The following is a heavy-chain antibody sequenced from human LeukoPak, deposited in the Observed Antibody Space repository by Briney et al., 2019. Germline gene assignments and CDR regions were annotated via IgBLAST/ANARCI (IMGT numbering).Heavy chain of an antibody. J-gene: IGHJ4*02. D-gene: IGHD5-24*01. CDR1: AFTFSSHN. CDR2: ISGSSSHR. V-gene: IGHV3-21*01. CDR3: ARDDTNGYPDY. Sequence: GGSLRLSCAASAFTFSSHNMHWVRQAPGKGLEWVSSISGSSSHRFYVDSVKGRFTISRDNAINSLFLQMNSLRAEDTAVYYCARDDTNGYPDYWGQGTLVTVSS.